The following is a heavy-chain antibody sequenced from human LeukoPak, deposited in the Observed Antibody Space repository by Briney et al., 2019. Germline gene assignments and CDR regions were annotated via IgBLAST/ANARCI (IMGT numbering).Heavy chain of an antibody. CDR1: GGSITRGGYS. CDR3: ARGHYYDSSGYYPYFDY. Sequence: SQTLSLTCAVSGGSITRGGYSWSWIRQPPRKCLEWLGYIYHSGRTYYNPSLKSRVTISVDRSKNPFSLKLSSVTAADTAVYYCARGHYYDSSGYYPYFDYWGQGTLVTVSS. J-gene: IGHJ4*02. CDR2: IYHSGRT. D-gene: IGHD3-22*01. V-gene: IGHV4-30-2*01.